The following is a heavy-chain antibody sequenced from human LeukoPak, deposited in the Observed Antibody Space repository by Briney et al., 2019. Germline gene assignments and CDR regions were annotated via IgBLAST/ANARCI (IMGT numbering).Heavy chain of an antibody. CDR3: ARGSMVVPVGAFDI. Sequence: GGSLRLSCAASGFTFSSYSMNWVRQAPGKGLEWVSSISSSSSYIYYADSVKGRSTISRDNAKNSLYLQMNSLRAEDTAVYYCARGSMVVPVGAFDIWGQGTMVTVSS. V-gene: IGHV3-21*01. D-gene: IGHD2-2*01. CDR2: ISSSSSYI. CDR1: GFTFSSYS. J-gene: IGHJ3*02.